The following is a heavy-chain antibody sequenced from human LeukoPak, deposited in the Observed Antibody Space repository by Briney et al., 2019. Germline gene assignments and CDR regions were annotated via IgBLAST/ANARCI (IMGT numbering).Heavy chain of an antibody. V-gene: IGHV3-48*03. J-gene: IGHJ4*02. CDR3: ARGLMVYATHDF. Sequence: PGGSLRLSCAASGFIFSDYEMNWVRQAPGKGLEWGSYISGSGTTKYYADSVKGRFSISRDNAKNSLYLQMNRLRAEETAVYYCARGLMVYATHDFWGQGTLVTVSS. CDR2: ISGSGTTK. CDR1: GFIFSDYE. D-gene: IGHD2-8*01.